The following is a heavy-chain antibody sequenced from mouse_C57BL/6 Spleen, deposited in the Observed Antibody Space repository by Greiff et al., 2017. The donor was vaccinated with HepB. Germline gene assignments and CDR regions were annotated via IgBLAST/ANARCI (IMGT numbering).Heavy chain of an antibody. Sequence: QVQLQQPGAELVRPGSSVKLSCKASGYTFTSYWMDWVKQRPGQGLEWIGNIYPSDSETHYNQKFKDKATLTVDKSSSTAYMQLSSLTSEDSAVYYCAREGGYGFDYWGQGTTLTVSS. CDR3: AREGGYGFDY. D-gene: IGHD2-2*01. V-gene: IGHV1-61*01. CDR2: IYPSDSET. J-gene: IGHJ2*01. CDR1: GYTFTSYW.